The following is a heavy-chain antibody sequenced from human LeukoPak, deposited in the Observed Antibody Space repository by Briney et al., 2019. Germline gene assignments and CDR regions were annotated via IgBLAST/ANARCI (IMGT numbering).Heavy chain of an antibody. V-gene: IGHV3-66*01. J-gene: IGHJ4*02. D-gene: IGHD1-26*01. Sequence: TGGSLRLSCAASGFTVSSNYMSWVRQAPGKGLEWVSIIYSGGSTYYADSVKGRFTISRDNAKNSLYLQMNSLRAEDTAVYYCARYLSGGYSSADYWGQGTLVTVSS. CDR2: IYSGGST. CDR3: ARYLSGGYSSADY. CDR1: GFTVSSNY.